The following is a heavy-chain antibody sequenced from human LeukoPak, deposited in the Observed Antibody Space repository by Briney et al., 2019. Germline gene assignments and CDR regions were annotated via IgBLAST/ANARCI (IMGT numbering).Heavy chain of an antibody. CDR1: GGTFSSYA. V-gene: IGHV1-69*05. Sequence: SVMVSCKASGGTFSSYAISWVRQAPGQGLEWMGRIIPIFGTANYAQKFQGRVTITTDESTSKAYMELSSLRSEDTAVYYCARGRRGDYHYYYYYMDVWGKGTTVTVSS. CDR2: IIPIFGTA. D-gene: IGHD4-17*01. CDR3: ARGRRGDYHYYYYYMDV. J-gene: IGHJ6*03.